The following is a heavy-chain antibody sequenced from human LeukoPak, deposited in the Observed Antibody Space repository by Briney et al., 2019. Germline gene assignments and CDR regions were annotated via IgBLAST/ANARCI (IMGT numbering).Heavy chain of an antibody. Sequence: GSSVKVSCKASGGTFSSYAINWVRQATGQGLEWMGWMNPNSGNTGYAQKFQGRVTMTRNTSISTAYMELSSLRSEDTAVYYCARGLSYYGMDVWGQGTTVTVSS. CDR2: MNPNSGNT. CDR3: ARGLSYYGMDV. J-gene: IGHJ6*02. V-gene: IGHV1-8*02. CDR1: GGTFSSYA.